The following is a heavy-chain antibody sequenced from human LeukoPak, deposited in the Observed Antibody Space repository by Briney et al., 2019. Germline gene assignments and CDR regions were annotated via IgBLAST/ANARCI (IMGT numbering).Heavy chain of an antibody. J-gene: IGHJ4*02. Sequence: GASVKVSCKASGYTFIRYGFSWVRQAPGQGLEWMGWISAYNGDTNYAQKVQGRATMTTDTSTTTAYMELRSLRSDDTAVYYCARDQGNGYLGDYWGQGTLVTVSS. CDR2: ISAYNGDT. CDR1: GYTFIRYG. V-gene: IGHV1-18*01. D-gene: IGHD3-16*02. CDR3: ARDQGNGYLGDY.